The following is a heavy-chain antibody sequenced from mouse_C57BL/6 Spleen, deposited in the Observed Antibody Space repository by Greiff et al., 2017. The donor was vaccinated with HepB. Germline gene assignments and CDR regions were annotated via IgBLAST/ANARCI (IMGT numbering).Heavy chain of an antibody. CDR2: IYPRDGST. J-gene: IGHJ3*01. D-gene: IGHD2-10*01. Sequence: VQLQQSDAELVKPGASVKISCKVSGYTFTDHTIHWMKQRPEQCLEWIGYIYPRDGSTKYNEKFKGKATLTADKSSSTAYMQLNSLTSEDSSVKFFARSLPLSWFAYWGQGALVTVAA. CDR3: ARSLPLSWFAY. V-gene: IGHV1-78*01. CDR1: GYTFTDHT.